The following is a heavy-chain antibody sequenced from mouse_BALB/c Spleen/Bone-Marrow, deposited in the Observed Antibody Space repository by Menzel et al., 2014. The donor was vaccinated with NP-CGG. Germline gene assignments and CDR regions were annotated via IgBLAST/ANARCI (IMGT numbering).Heavy chain of an antibody. CDR2: ISSGSSTI. V-gene: IGHV5-17*02. CDR1: GFTFSSFG. CDR3: ARSWEYFDV. J-gene: IGHJ1*01. Sequence: EVKVEESGGGLVQPGGSRKLSCAASGFTFSSFGMHWVRQAPEKGLEWVAYISSGSSTIYYADTVEGRFTISRDNPKNTLFLQMTSLRSEDTAMYYCARSWEYFDVWGAGTTVTVSS. D-gene: IGHD4-1*01.